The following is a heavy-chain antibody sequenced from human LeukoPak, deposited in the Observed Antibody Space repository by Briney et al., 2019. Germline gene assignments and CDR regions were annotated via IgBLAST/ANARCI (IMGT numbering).Heavy chain of an antibody. V-gene: IGHV4-39*01. CDR2: IYYSGST. J-gene: IGHJ4*02. CDR1: GGSISSSSYY. D-gene: IGHD6-13*01. Sequence: SETLSLTCTVSGGSISSSSYYWGWIRQPPGKGLEWIGSIYYSGSTYYNPSLKSRVTISVDTSKNQLSLKLTSVTAADTAVYYCARHGGAAGGHWGQGTLVTVSS. CDR3: ARHGGAAGGH.